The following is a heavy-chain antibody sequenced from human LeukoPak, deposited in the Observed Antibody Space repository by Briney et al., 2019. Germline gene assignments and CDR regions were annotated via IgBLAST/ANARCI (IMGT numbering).Heavy chain of an antibody. D-gene: IGHD3-9*01. CDR2: ISSSGSTI. Sequence: GGSLRLSCAASGFTFSDYYMSWIRQAPGKGLEWVSYISSSGSTIYYGDSVKGRFTISRDNAKNSLYLQMSSLRAEDTAMYYCARHMLRDFDWLSPFDYWGQGNLVTVSS. CDR1: GFTFSDYY. CDR3: ARHMLRDFDWLSPFDY. J-gene: IGHJ4*02. V-gene: IGHV3-11*01.